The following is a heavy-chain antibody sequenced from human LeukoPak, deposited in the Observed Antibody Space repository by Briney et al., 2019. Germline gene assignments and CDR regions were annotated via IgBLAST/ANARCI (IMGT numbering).Heavy chain of an antibody. CDR2: INHSGST. J-gene: IGHJ4*02. D-gene: IGHD3-10*01. V-gene: IGHV4-34*01. CDR1: GGSFSGYY. Sequence: SETLSPTCAVYGGSFSGYYWSWIRQPPGKGLEWIGEINHSGSTNYNPSLKSRVTISVDTSKNQFSLKLSSVTAADTAVYYCARGNPGLLWFGEFQFDYWGQGTLVTVSS. CDR3: ARGNPGLLWFGEFQFDY.